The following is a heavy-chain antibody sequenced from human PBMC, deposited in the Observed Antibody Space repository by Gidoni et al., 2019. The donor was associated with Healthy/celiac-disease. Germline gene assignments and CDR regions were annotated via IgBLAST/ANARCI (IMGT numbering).Heavy chain of an antibody. CDR1: GGTFSSYA. CDR2: IIPIFGTA. D-gene: IGHD3-16*01. Sequence: QVQLVQSGAEVKQHGSSVKVSCKASGGTFSSYAISWVRQATGQGIEWMGGIIPIFGTANYEQKFQGRVTITAEESTSTAYMERSSLRAEETAVYYWARDQGGPFGEGAYFDYWGQGTLVTVSS. V-gene: IGHV1-69*01. J-gene: IGHJ4*02. CDR3: ARDQGGPFGEGAYFDY.